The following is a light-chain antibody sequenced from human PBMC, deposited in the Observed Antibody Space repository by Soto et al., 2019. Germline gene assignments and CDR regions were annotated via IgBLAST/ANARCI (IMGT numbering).Light chain of an antibody. CDR1: QGIRND. J-gene: IGKJ3*01. CDR3: PEASAFPFT. V-gene: IGKV1-6*01. Sequence: AIQMTQSPSSLSASVGDRVTISCRASQGIRNDLASYQQKPGKAPKLLLFAASNLQSGVPSRFSGSGSGTEFTLTINNLQPEDFATYYCPEASAFPFTFGPGTKVDIK. CDR2: AAS.